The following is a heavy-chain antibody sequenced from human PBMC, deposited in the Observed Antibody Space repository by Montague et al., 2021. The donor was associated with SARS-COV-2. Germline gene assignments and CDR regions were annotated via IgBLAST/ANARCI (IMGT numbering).Heavy chain of an antibody. CDR3: ARELEIHDFLSGYDIGD. D-gene: IGHD3-3*01. Sequence: SETLSLTCTVSGGSVNSGSYHWNWIRQPPGKGLEWIGYIYYSGSTSYNPSLKSRVTISLDTSKYQFSLNLTAVTAADTALYFCARELEIHDFLSGYDIGDWGQGTLVTVSS. CDR2: IYYSGST. V-gene: IGHV4-61*01. J-gene: IGHJ4*02. CDR1: GGSVNSGSYH.